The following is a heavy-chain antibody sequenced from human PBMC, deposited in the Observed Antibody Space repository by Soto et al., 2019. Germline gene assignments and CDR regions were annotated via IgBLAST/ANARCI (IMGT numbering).Heavy chain of an antibody. D-gene: IGHD5-18*01. J-gene: IGHJ4*02. CDR2: IYYSGST. V-gene: IGHV4-59*01. Sequence: SETLSLTCTVSGGSISSYYWSWIRQPPGKGLEWIGYIYYSGSTNYNPSLKSRVTISVDTSKNQFSLKLSSVTAADTAVYYCARDGPDPAMASDDWGQGPLVTLAS. CDR3: ARDGPDPAMASDD. CDR1: GGSISSYY.